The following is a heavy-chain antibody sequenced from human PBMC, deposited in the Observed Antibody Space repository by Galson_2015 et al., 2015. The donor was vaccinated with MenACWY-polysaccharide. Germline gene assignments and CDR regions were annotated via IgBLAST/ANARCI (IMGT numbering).Heavy chain of an antibody. J-gene: IGHJ3*02. D-gene: IGHD4-17*01. Sequence: ATLSLTCTVSGGSISSYYWSWIRQPAGKGLEWIGRIYTSGSTNYNPSLKSRVTMSVDTSKNQFSLKLSSVTAADTAVYYCARGLDDYGDFWDAFEIWGQGTMVTVSS. CDR1: GGSISSYY. V-gene: IGHV4-4*07. CDR2: IYTSGST. CDR3: ARGLDDYGDFWDAFEI.